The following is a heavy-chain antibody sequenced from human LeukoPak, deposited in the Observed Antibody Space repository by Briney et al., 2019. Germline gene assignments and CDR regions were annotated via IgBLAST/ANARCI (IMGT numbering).Heavy chain of an antibody. CDR1: GFTFSSYA. V-gene: IGHV3-23*01. CDR3: AKAGYCSGGRCYFEGYFDY. Sequence: GGSLRLSCAASGFTFSSYAMSWVRQAPGKGLEWVSAISGSGGSTYYADSAKGRFTISRDNSKDTLYLQMNSLRAEDTAVYYCAKAGYCSGGRCYFEGYFDYWGQGTLVTVSS. J-gene: IGHJ4*02. D-gene: IGHD2-15*01. CDR2: ISGSGGST.